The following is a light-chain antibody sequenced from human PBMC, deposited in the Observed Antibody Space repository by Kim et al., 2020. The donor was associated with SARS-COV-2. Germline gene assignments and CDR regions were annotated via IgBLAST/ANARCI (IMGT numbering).Light chain of an antibody. CDR2: QDS. J-gene: IGLJ1*01. CDR1: KLGDKY. CDR3: QAWDSSTYV. V-gene: IGLV3-1*01. Sequence: SYELTQPPSVSVSPGQTASITCSGDKLGDKYACWYQQKPGQSPVLVIYQDSKRPSGIPERFSGSNSGNTDTLTISGTQAMDEADYYCQAWDSSTYVLGTVTRSAS.